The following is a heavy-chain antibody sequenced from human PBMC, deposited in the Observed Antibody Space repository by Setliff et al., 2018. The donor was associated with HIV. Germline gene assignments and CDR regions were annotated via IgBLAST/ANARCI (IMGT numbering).Heavy chain of an antibody. CDR3: APPPRGGPGFSY. J-gene: IGHJ4*02. D-gene: IGHD3-10*01. CDR2: IWYDGNNK. Sequence: GGSLRLSCAASGFMFSIHGMHWVRQAPGKGLEWVAVIWYDGNNKYYADSVKGRFTISRDNSKNTLYLQMNSLRADDTAVYYCAPPPRGGPGFSYWGQGTLVTVSS. V-gene: IGHV3-33*08. CDR1: GFMFSIHG.